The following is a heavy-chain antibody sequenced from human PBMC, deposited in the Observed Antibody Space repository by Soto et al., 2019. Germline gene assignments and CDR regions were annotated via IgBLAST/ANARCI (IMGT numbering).Heavy chain of an antibody. CDR1: GFRFDDYG. D-gene: IGHD6-13*01. Sequence: DVELAPSGGGVAQPGRSLRLTCAGSGFRFDDYGMYWVRQAAGKGLEWVAGISWNSNRVAYGESVEGRFTIARDNAKKSVFLQMDSLRGEDTALYFCARGNYISSWSPGYMDVWGTGVTVTVSS. J-gene: IGHJ6*03. CDR3: ARGNYISSWSPGYMDV. CDR2: ISWNSNRV. V-gene: IGHV3-9*01.